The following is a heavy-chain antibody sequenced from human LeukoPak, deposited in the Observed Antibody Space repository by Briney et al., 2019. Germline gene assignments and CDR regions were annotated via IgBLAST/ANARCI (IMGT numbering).Heavy chain of an antibody. J-gene: IGHJ4*02. CDR1: GYSISSGYY. CDR3: ARGDLPTIVVVPAAIGY. D-gene: IGHD2-2*01. CDR2: IYHSGST. V-gene: IGHV4-38-2*01. Sequence: PPETLSLTCAVSGYSISSGYYWGWIRQPPGKGLEWIGSIYHSGSTYYNPSLKSRVTISVDTSKNQFSLKLSSVTAADTAVYYCARGDLPTIVVVPAAIGYWGQGTLVTVSS.